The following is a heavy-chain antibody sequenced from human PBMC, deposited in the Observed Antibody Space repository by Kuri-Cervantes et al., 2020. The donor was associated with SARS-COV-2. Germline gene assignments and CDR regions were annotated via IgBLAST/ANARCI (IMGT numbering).Heavy chain of an antibody. D-gene: IGHD6-19*01. CDR3: AKDIAVAGHFDY. J-gene: IGHJ4*02. CDR1: GFTFSSYA. V-gene: IGHV3-23*03. CDR2: IYSGGSST. Sequence: GESLKISCAASGFTFSSYAMSWVRQAPGKGLEWVSVIYSGGSSTYYADSVKGRFTTSRDNSKNTLYLQMNSLRAEDTAVYYCAKDIAVAGHFDYWGQGTLVTVSS.